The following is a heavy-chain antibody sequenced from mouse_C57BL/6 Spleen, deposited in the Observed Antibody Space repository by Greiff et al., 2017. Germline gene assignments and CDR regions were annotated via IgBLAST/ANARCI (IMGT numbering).Heavy chain of an antibody. Sequence: VQLQQSGPELVKPGASVKISCKASGYAFSSSWMNWVKQRPGKGLEWIGRIYPGDGDTNYNGKFKGKATLTADTSSSTAYMQLSSLTSEDSAVYFCARRITTVVAPFDYWGQGTTLTVSS. CDR2: IYPGDGDT. CDR3: ARRITTVVAPFDY. J-gene: IGHJ2*01. CDR1: GYAFSSSW. D-gene: IGHD1-1*01. V-gene: IGHV1-82*01.